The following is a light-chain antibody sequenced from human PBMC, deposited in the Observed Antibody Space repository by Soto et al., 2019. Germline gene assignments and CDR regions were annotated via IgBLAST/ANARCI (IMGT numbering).Light chain of an antibody. V-gene: IGKV3-15*01. CDR1: QSISNY. Sequence: EIVMTQSPATLSVSPGERVTLSCRASQSISNYLAWYQQKPGQAPRLLIYGASTRATGVPARFSGSGSGTAFTLTISSLQSEDLAVYYCQQYNSWPPWAFGQGTKVESK. CDR2: GAS. J-gene: IGKJ1*01. CDR3: QQYNSWPPWA.